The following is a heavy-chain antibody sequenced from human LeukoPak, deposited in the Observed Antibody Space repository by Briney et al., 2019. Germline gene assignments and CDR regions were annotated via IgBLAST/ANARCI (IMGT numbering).Heavy chain of an antibody. D-gene: IGHD3-3*01. J-gene: IGHJ4*02. Sequence: ASVKVSCKASGYTFTSYYMHWVRQAPGQGLEWMGIINPSGGSTSYAQMFQGRVTMTRDTSTSTVYMELSSLRSEDTAVYYCARHGAEGVDFDYWGQGTLVTVSS. CDR3: ARHGAEGVDFDY. CDR1: GYTFTSYY. V-gene: IGHV1-46*01. CDR2: INPSGGST.